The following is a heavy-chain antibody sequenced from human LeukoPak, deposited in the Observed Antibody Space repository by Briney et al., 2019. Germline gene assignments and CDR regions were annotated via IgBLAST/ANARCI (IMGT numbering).Heavy chain of an antibody. J-gene: IGHJ6*03. V-gene: IGHV4-34*01. CDR3: ARRGNGSGSEPNYYYYYYMDV. Sequence: SETLSLTCAVYGGSFSGYYWSWIRQPPGKGLEWIGEINHSGSTNYNPSLKSRVTISVDTSKNQFSLKLSSVTAADTAVYYCARRGNGSGSEPNYYYYYYMDVWGKGTTVTVSS. D-gene: IGHD3-10*01. CDR1: GGSFSGYY. CDR2: INHSGST.